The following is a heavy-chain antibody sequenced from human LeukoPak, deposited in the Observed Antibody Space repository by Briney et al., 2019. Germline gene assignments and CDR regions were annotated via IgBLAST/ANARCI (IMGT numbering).Heavy chain of an antibody. CDR1: GDTFTSYG. CDR2: ISAYKGKT. CDR3: ARDIGLDRTGHYPSY. V-gene: IGHV1-18*01. J-gene: IGHJ4*02. D-gene: IGHD3-22*01. Sequence: ASVKVSCKASGDTFTSYGISWVRQTPGQGVEGGGWISAYKGKTNYTQKLQGRVTMTTDTSTRTAYTEMRSLRSDDTAVHHCARDIGLDRTGHYPSYWGQGTLVTVSS.